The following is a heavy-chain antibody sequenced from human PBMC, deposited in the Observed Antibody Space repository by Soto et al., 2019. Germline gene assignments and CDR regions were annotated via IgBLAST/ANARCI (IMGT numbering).Heavy chain of an antibody. V-gene: IGHV1-18*01. D-gene: IGHD2-15*01. Sequence: ASVKVSCNASGYTFTSYGISWVRQAPGQGLEWMGWISAYNGNTNYAQKLQGRVTMTTDTSTSTAYMELRSLGSDDTAVYYCARDLDGGSGGSCCPIDYWGQVTLVTVS. CDR3: ARDLDGGSGGSCCPIDY. J-gene: IGHJ4*02. CDR1: GYTFTSYG. CDR2: ISAYNGNT.